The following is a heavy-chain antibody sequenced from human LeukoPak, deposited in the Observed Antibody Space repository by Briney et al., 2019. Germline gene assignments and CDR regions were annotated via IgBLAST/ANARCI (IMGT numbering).Heavy chain of an antibody. V-gene: IGHV3-74*01. CDR1: GFPFSTYW. Sequence: GGSLRLSCAASGFPFSTYWMHWVRHAPGKGLEWVSRINSDGSTTNYADSVKGRFTISRDNAKNTLYLQVNSLRAEDTAVYYCTRPTSTSRYSSSWLMWGRGAAVTVSS. J-gene: IGHJ4*01. D-gene: IGHD6-13*01. CDR3: TRPTSTSRYSSSWLM. CDR2: INSDGSTT.